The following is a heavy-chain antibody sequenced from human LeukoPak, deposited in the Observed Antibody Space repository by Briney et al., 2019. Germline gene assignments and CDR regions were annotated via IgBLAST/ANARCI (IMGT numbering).Heavy chain of an antibody. V-gene: IGHV1-18*04. J-gene: IGHJ4*02. D-gene: IGHD1-26*01. CDR2: ISAYNGNT. Sequence: ASVKVSCKASGYTFTGYYMHWVRQAPGQGLEWMGWISAYNGNTNYAQKLQGRVTMTTDTSTSTAYMELRSLRSDDTAVYYCARESIVGATNSHYYFDYWGQGTLVTVSS. CDR1: GYTFTGYY. CDR3: ARESIVGATNSHYYFDY.